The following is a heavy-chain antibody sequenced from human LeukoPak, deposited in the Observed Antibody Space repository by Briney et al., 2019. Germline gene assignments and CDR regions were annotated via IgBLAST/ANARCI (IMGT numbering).Heavy chain of an antibody. CDR2: ISYDGSNK. CDR3: AKDLAPDYYYYGMDV. CDR1: GFTFSSYG. Sequence: PGGSLRLSCAASGFTFSSYGMHWVRQAPGKGLEWVAVISYDGSNKYYADSVKGRFTISRDNSKNTLYLQMNSLRAEDTAVYYCAKDLAPDYYYYGMDVWGRGTTVTVSS. J-gene: IGHJ6*02. V-gene: IGHV3-30*18. D-gene: IGHD3-16*01.